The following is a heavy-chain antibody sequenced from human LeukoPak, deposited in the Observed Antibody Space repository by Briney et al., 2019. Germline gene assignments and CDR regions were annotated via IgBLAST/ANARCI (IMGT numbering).Heavy chain of an antibody. CDR2: IYTSGST. CDR1: GGSISSYY. J-gene: IGHJ5*02. D-gene: IGHD3-9*01. CDR3: ARDPWDYDILTGYYVNWFDP. V-gene: IGHV4-4*07. Sequence: SETLSLTSTVSGGSISSYYWSWIRQPAGKGLEWIGRIYTSGSTNYNPSLKSRVTMSVDTSKNQFSLKLSSVTAADTAVYYCARDPWDYDILTGYYVNWFDPWGQGTLVTVSS.